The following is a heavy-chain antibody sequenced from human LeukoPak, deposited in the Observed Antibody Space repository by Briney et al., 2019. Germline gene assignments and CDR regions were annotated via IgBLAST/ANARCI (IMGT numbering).Heavy chain of an antibody. CDR2: IYYRGST. J-gene: IGHJ5*02. D-gene: IGHD2-2*01. Sequence: PSETLSLTCTVSGGSISSSPYYWGWIRQPPGKGLEWIGTIYYRGSTYSNPSLNNRVTISLDTSKNQFSLRLRSVTAADTALYYCARHYLSDGILSTFDPWGQGTLVTVSS. V-gene: IGHV4-39*01. CDR3: ARHYLSDGILSTFDP. CDR1: GGSISSSPYY.